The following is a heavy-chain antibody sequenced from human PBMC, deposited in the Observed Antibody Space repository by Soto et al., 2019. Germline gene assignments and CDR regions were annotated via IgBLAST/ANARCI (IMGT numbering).Heavy chain of an antibody. V-gene: IGHV4-39*01. CDR3: ARQHSSSWGHFTAYWFDP. CDR1: GGSISSSSYY. J-gene: IGHJ5*01. D-gene: IGHD6-13*01. Sequence: SETLSLTCTVSGGSISSSSYYWGWIRQPPGKGLEWIGSIYYSGSTYYNPSLKSRVTISVDTSKNQFSLKLSSVTAADTAVYYCARQHSSSWGHFTAYWFDPWGQGTLVTVSS. CDR2: IYYSGST.